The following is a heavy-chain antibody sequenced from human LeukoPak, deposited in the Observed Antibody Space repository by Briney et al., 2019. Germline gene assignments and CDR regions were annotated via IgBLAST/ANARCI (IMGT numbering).Heavy chain of an antibody. CDR2: ISASGGST. V-gene: IGHV3-23*01. J-gene: IGHJ6*03. CDR3: ARWTWGYYYMDV. D-gene: IGHD3-16*01. Sequence: GGSLRLSCAASGFTFSSYAMSWVRQAPGKGLEWVSAISASGGSTNYADSVKGRFTISRDNAKNTLYLQMNSLRAEDTAVYYCARWTWGYYYMDVWGKGTTVTVSS. CDR1: GFTFSSYA.